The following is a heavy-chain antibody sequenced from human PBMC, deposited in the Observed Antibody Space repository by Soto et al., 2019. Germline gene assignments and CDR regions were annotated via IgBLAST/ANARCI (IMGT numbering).Heavy chain of an antibody. CDR1: GLTFSSYW. D-gene: IGHD1-1*01. CDR2: VKYDGSQT. CDR3: TRDFQGPLDYGMDV. J-gene: IGHJ6*02. Sequence: PGGSLRLSCADSGLTFSSYWMSWVRQAPGKGLEWVANVKYDGSQTYYVGSVKGRFTISRDNAKNSLYLQMNSLRAEDTAVYYCTRDFQGPLDYGMDVWGQGTTVTVSS. V-gene: IGHV3-7*01.